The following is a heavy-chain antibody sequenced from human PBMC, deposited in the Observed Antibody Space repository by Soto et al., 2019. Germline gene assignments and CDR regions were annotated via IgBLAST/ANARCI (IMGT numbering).Heavy chain of an antibody. D-gene: IGHD3-3*01. V-gene: IGHV1-18*01. J-gene: IGHJ6*02. CDR2: ISGYNGIT. CDR1: AYTITSYG. CDR3: ARDPTIFGVVQNYGMDV. Sequence: GASVKASCKASAYTITSYGITCVRQAPEQGLQWMGWISGYNGITNYAETLQGRVTMTTDKSKSTAYMELRSLRSDDTAVYYCARDPTIFGVVQNYGMDVWGQGTTVTVSS.